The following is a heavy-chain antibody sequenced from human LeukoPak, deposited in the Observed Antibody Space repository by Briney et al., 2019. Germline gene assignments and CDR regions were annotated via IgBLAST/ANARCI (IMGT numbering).Heavy chain of an antibody. D-gene: IGHD5-12*01. CDR2: ISYDGSNK. J-gene: IGHJ6*02. CDR1: GFAFSSYG. CDR3: AKGRGYSGYDQDYYYYYGMDV. Sequence: GGSLRLSCAASGFAFSSYGMHWVRQAPGKGLEWVAVISYDGSNKYYADSVKGRFTISRDNSKNTLYLQMNSLRAEDTAVYYCAKGRGYSGYDQDYYYYYGMDVWGQGTTVTVSS. V-gene: IGHV3-30*18.